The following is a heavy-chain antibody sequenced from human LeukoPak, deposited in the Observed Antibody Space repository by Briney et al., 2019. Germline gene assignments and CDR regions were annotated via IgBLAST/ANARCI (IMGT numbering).Heavy chain of an antibody. J-gene: IGHJ4*02. V-gene: IGHV3-21*01. D-gene: IGHD4-11*01. Sequence: GRSLXLSCAASGFTFSSYGMNWVRQAPGKGXEWVSSISSSGSYIYYADSVKGRVTISRDNAKNSLYLQMNSLRAEDTAVYYCARDKEYSNYLFDYWGQGTLVTVSS. CDR3: ARDKEYSNYLFDY. CDR1: GFTFSSYG. CDR2: ISSSGSYI.